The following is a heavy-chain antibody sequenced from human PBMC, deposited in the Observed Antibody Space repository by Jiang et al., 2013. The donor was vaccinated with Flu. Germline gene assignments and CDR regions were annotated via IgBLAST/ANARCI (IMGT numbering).Heavy chain of an antibody. J-gene: IGHJ6*02. Sequence: GISWNSGSIGYADSVKGRFTISRDNAKNSLYLQMNSLRAEDTALYYCAKDKGASSSWRHYYYYGMDVWGQGTTVTVSS. D-gene: IGHD6-13*01. CDR3: AKDKGASSSWRHYYYYGMDV. CDR2: ISWNSGSI. V-gene: IGHV3-9*01.